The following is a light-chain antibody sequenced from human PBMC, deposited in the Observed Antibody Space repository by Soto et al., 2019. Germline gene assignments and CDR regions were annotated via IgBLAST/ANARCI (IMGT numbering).Light chain of an antibody. V-gene: IGKV3-11*01. CDR3: QQRSNWPPIT. Sequence: EIVLTQSPAPLSLSPGERATLSCRASQSVSSYLAWYQQKPGQAPRLLIYDASNRATGIPARFSGSGSGTDFTLTISSLEPEDFAGDYCQQRSNWPPITFGQGTRLEIK. CDR1: QSVSSY. J-gene: IGKJ5*01. CDR2: DAS.